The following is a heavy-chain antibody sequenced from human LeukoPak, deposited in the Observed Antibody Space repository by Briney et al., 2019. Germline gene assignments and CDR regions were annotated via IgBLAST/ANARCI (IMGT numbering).Heavy chain of an antibody. CDR2: ISAYNGNT. CDR1: GYTFTSYG. CDR3: ARVERDSGYDDY. Sequence: ASVTVSCKASGYTFTSYGIGWVRQAPGQGLEWMGWISAYNGNTNYAQKLQGRVTMTTDTSTSTAYMELRSLRSDDTAVYYCARVERDSGYDDYWGQGTLVTVSS. D-gene: IGHD5-12*01. V-gene: IGHV1-18*01. J-gene: IGHJ4*02.